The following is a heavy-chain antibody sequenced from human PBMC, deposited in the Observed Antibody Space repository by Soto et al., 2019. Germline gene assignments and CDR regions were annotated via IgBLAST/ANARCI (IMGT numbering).Heavy chain of an antibody. CDR2: INAGNGNT. J-gene: IGHJ4*02. D-gene: IGHD3-10*01. V-gene: IGHV1-3*01. CDR1: GYTFTSYA. Sequence: QVQLVQSGAEVKKPGASVKVSCKASGYTFTSYAMHWVRQAPGQRLEWMGWINAGNGNTKYSQKFQGRVTITRDTSGSTAYMELSSLRSEDTALYYCARDGRTYYYCSGSYYNLWYWGQGTLVTVSS. CDR3: ARDGRTYYYCSGSYYNLWY.